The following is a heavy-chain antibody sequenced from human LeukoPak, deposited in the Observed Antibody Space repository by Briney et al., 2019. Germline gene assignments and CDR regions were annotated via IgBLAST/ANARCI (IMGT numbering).Heavy chain of an antibody. V-gene: IGHV1-18*01. Sequence: ASVKVSCKASGYTFTSYGISWVRQAPGQGLEWMGWISAYNGNTNYAQKLQGRVTMTTATSTSTAYMELRSLRSDDTAVYYCATSSEIDMATHPFDYWGQGTLVTVSS. CDR2: ISAYNGNT. CDR1: GYTFTSYG. J-gene: IGHJ4*02. CDR3: ATSSEIDMATHPFDY. D-gene: IGHD5-24*01.